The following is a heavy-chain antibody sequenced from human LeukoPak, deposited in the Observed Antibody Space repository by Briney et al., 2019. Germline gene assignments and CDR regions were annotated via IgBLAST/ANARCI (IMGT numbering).Heavy chain of an antibody. J-gene: IGHJ3*02. CDR1: GYSFTSYW. CDR2: IYPGDSDT. D-gene: IGHD3-10*01. V-gene: IGHV5-51*01. Sequence: GESLKISCKGSGYSFTSYWIGWVRQMPGKGLEWMGIIYPGDSDTRYSPSFQGQVTISADKSISTAYLQWSSLKASDTAMYCCARFIWFGESFDAFDIWGQGTMVTVSS. CDR3: ARFIWFGESFDAFDI.